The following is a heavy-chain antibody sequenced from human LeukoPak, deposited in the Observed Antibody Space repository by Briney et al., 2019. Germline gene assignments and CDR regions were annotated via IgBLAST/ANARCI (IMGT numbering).Heavy chain of an antibody. CDR2: IIPIFGTA. J-gene: IGHJ4*02. Sequence: GASVKVSCKASGYTFTGYYMHWVRQAPGQGLEWMGRIIPIFGTANYAQKFQGRVTITTDESTSTAYMELSSLRSEDTAVYYCAREPPGWGGYYDYWGQGTLVTVSS. D-gene: IGHD3-16*01. CDR3: AREPPGWGGYYDY. V-gene: IGHV1-69*05. CDR1: GYTFTGYY.